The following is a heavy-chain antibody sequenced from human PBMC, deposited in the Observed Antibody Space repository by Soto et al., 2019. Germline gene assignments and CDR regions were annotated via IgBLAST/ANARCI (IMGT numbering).Heavy chain of an antibody. J-gene: IGHJ4*02. Sequence: GGSMRHSNAASGLNISSYAMSWVRQNPGKGLEWVSAISGSGGSTYYADSVKGRFTISRDNSKNTLYLQMNSLRAEDTAVYYCAKAVVAEHSGYDMYYFDYWGQGTLVTVSS. CDR1: GLNISSYA. CDR2: ISGSGGST. D-gene: IGHD5-12*01. V-gene: IGHV3-23*01. CDR3: AKAVVAEHSGYDMYYFDY.